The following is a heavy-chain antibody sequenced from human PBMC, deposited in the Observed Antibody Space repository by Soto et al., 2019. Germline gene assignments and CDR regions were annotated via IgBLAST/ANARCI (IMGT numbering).Heavy chain of an antibody. J-gene: IGHJ4*02. V-gene: IGHV4-34*01. CDR1: GGSFSGYY. CDR3: ARGLFPSENYFDY. CDR2: INHSGST. Sequence: SETLSLTCAVYGGSFSGYYWSWIRQPPGKGLEWIGEINHSGSTNYNPSLKSRVTISVDTSKNQFSLKLSSVTAADTAVYYCARGLFPSENYFDYWGQGTLVTVSS.